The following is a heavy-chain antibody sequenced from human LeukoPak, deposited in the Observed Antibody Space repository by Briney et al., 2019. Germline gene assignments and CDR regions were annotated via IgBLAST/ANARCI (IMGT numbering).Heavy chain of an antibody. Sequence: PGGSLRLSCAASAFTFSSYWMSWVRHAPGRGLEWVANIQQDGSEKDYVDSVKGRFTISRDNAKNSLFLQMSSLRVEDTAVYYCAREASDRLRPIDYWGQGTLVTVSS. J-gene: IGHJ4*02. CDR3: AREASDRLRPIDY. V-gene: IGHV3-7*04. CDR1: AFTFSSYW. CDR2: IQQDGSEK. D-gene: IGHD2-21*02.